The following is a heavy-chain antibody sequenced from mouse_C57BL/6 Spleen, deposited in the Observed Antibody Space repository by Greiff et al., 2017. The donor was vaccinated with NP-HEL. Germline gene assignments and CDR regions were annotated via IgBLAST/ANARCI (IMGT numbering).Heavy chain of an antibody. V-gene: IGHV1-19*01. CDR2: INPYNGGT. Sequence: SGPVLVKPGASVKMSCKASGYTFTDYYMNWVKQSHGKSLEWIGVINPYNGGTSYNQKFKGKATLTVDKSSSTAYMELNSLTSEDSAVYYCARGGDYYFDYWGQGTTLTVSS. J-gene: IGHJ2*01. CDR3: ARGGDYYFDY. CDR1: GYTFTDYY. D-gene: IGHD2-13*01.